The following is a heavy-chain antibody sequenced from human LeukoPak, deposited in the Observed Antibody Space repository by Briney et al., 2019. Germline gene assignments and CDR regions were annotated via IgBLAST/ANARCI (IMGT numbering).Heavy chain of an antibody. D-gene: IGHD6-13*01. V-gene: IGHV3-30*02. Sequence: GGSLRLSCAASGFTFSSYGMHWVRQAPGKGLEWVAFIRYDGSNKYYADSVKGRFTISRDNSKNTLYLQMNSLRAEDTAVYYCATLAPGSSSWRNPSFDYWGQGTLVTVSS. J-gene: IGHJ4*02. CDR3: ATLAPGSSSWRNPSFDY. CDR1: GFTFSSYG. CDR2: IRYDGSNK.